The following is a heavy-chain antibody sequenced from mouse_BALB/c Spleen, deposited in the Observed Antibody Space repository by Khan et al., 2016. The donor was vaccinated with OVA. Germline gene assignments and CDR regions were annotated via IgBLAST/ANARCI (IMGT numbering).Heavy chain of an antibody. CDR3: AASILFYYSFDY. CDR1: GYTFTSYW. J-gene: IGHJ4*01. D-gene: IGHD6-1*01. CDR2: INPSTGYT. Sequence: QVQLQQSGAELAKPGASVKMSCKASGYTFTSYWMHWVKQRPGQGLEWIGYINPSTGYTEYNQKFKDKATLTADKSSSTAYMQLSSLTSEDSAVYYCAASILFYYSFDYWGQGTSVTVSS. V-gene: IGHV1-7*01.